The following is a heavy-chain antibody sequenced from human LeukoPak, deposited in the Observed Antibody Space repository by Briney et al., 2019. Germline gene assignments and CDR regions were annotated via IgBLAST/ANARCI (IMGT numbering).Heavy chain of an antibody. D-gene: IGHD6-6*01. CDR2: ISSNGGST. CDR3: ARESYSSSYHFDY. J-gene: IGHJ4*02. CDR1: GFTFSDYY. V-gene: IGHV3-64*01. Sequence: PGGSLRLSCAASGFTFSDYYMSWVRQAPGKGLEYVSAISSNGGSTYYANSVKGRFTISRDNSKNTLYLQMGSLRAEDMAVYYCARESYSSSYHFDYRGQGTLVTVSS.